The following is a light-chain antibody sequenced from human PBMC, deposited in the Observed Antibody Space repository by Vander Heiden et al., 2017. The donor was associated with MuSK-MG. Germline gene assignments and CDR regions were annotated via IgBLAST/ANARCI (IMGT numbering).Light chain of an antibody. CDR2: GAS. J-gene: IGKJ4*01. CDR1: QSVSSSF. Sequence: EIVLTQSPGTLSLSPGERATLSCRASQSVSSSFLAWYQQKPGQAPRLLIFGASSSATGIQDRFSGSGSGTNFTLTISRLEPEDFAVYYCQQFGRSPDTFGGGTKVEIK. V-gene: IGKV3-20*01. CDR3: QQFGRSPDT.